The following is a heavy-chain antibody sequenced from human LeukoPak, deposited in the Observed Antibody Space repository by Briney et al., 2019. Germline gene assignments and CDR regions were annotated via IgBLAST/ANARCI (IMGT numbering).Heavy chain of an antibody. CDR2: VYHSGST. V-gene: IGHV4-38-2*01. CDR3: ARAYSSSWYFESGWFDP. Sequence: SETLSLTCVVSGYSISSGYYWGWIRQPPGKGLEWIGSVYHSGSTYYNPSLKSRVTISVDRSKNQFSLKLSSVTAADTAVYYCARAYSSSWYFESGWFDPWGQGTLVTVSS. J-gene: IGHJ5*02. D-gene: IGHD6-13*01. CDR1: GYSISSGYY.